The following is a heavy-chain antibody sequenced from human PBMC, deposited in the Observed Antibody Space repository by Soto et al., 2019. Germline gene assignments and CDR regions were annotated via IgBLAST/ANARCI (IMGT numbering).Heavy chain of an antibody. Sequence: QVQLVQSGAEVKKPESSVKVSCKAPVGTFSTYAISWVRQAPGQGLEWMGGIIPMFGTANYAQRFQDRVTITADESTNTVYMELSSLRSEVTAVYFCASGIQLWLRRINNGYAGWGQGTLVTVSS. CDR3: ASGIQLWLRRINNGYAG. CDR2: IIPMFGTA. D-gene: IGHD5-18*01. V-gene: IGHV1-69*12. CDR1: VGTFSTYA. J-gene: IGHJ4*02.